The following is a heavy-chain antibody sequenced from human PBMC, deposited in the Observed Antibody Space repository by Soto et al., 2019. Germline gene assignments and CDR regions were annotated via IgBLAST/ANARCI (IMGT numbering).Heavy chain of an antibody. CDR1: GYTFASYA. D-gene: IGHD2-15*01. V-gene: IGHV1-18*04. J-gene: IGHJ4*02. CDR3: ARVDVVATWGAPLDY. Sequence: ASVKVSCKASGYTFASYAVTWVRQAPGQGPEWMGWIATYNGHTKSALKFQGRLTMTTDTTTSAAYMELRSLKSDDTAVYYCARVDVVATWGAPLDYWGQGTLVTVSS. CDR2: IATYNGHT.